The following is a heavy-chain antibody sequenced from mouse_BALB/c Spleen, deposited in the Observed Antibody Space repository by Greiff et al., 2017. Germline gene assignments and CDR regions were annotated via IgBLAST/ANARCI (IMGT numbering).Heavy chain of an antibody. Sequence: EVKVVESGGGLVQPGGSLKLSSAASGFTFSSYTMSRVRQTPEKRLEWVAYISNGGGSTYYPDTVKGRFTISRDNAKNTLYLQMSSLKSEDTAMYYCARHTYYDYDDGYYYAMEYGGQGTSATVS. D-gene: IGHD2-4*01. CDR1: GFTFSSYT. V-gene: IGHV5-12-2*01. CDR2: ISNGGGST. J-gene: IGHJ4*01. CDR3: ARHTYYDYDDGYYYAMEY.